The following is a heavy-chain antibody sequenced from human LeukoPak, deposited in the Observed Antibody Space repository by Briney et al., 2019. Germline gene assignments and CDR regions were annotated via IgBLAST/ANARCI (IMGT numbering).Heavy chain of an antibody. J-gene: IGHJ6*02. CDR3: AKARGITIFGVVIIYYYGMGV. CDR2: ISGSGGST. V-gene: IGHV3-23*01. Sequence: GGSLRLSCAASGFTFSSYAMSWVRQAPGKGLEWVSAISGSGGSTYYADSVKGRFTISRDNSKNTLYLQMNSLRAEDTAVYYCAKARGITIFGVVIIYYYGMGVWGQGTTVTVSS. CDR1: GFTFSSYA. D-gene: IGHD3-3*01.